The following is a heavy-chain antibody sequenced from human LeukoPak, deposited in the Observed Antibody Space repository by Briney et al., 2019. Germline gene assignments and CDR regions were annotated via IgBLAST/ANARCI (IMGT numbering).Heavy chain of an antibody. V-gene: IGHV3-49*04. J-gene: IGHJ4*02. Sequence: PGGSLRLSCTASGFIFSTHGMHWVRQAPGKGLEWVGFIRSKAYGGTTEYAASVKGRFTISRDDSKSIAYLQMNSLKTEDTAVYYCTRQYSYGYYRQYYFDYWGQGTLVTVSS. D-gene: IGHD5-18*01. CDR3: TRQYSYGYYRQYYFDY. CDR1: GFIFSTHG. CDR2: IRSKAYGGTT.